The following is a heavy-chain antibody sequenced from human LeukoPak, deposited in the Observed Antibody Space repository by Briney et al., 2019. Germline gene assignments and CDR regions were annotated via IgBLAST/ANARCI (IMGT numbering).Heavy chain of an antibody. CDR3: ARHDIPSSSPYNWFDP. J-gene: IGHJ5*02. CDR2: IYPGDSDT. D-gene: IGHD6-13*01. V-gene: IGHV5-51*01. Sequence: GESLKISCKGSGYSFTSYWIGWVRQMPGKGLEWMGIIYPGDSDTRYSPSFQGQVTISADKSISTAYLQWSSLKASDTAMYYCARHDIPSSSPYNWFDPWGQGTLVTVSS. CDR1: GYSFTSYW.